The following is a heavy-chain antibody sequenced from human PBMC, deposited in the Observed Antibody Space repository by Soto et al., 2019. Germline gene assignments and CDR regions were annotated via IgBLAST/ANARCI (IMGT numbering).Heavy chain of an antibody. CDR3: ATGGLYSSSWYYYYYGMDV. V-gene: IGHV1-2*02. Sequence: ASVKVSCKASGYTFTGYYMHWVRQAPGQGLEWMGWINPNSGGTNYAQKFQGRVTTTRDTSISTAYMELSRLRSDGTAVYYCATGGLYSSSWYYYYYGMDVWGQGTTVTVSS. D-gene: IGHD6-13*01. J-gene: IGHJ6*02. CDR1: GYTFTGYY. CDR2: INPNSGGT.